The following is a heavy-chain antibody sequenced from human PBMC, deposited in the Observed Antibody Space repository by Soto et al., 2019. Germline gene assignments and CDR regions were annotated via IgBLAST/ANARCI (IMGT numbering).Heavy chain of an antibody. J-gene: IGHJ4*02. CDR3: ARGRRQLGDFDY. Sequence: STVRCGSVGGYYRSPIRQPAGKVLEWIGEINHSGTTNYNPSLKSRVTISVDTSKNQFSLKLSCVTAADTAVYYCARGRRQLGDFDYWGQATLVTGSS. CDR2: INHSGTT. V-gene: IGHV4-34*01. CDR1: CGSVGGYY. D-gene: IGHD5-18*01.